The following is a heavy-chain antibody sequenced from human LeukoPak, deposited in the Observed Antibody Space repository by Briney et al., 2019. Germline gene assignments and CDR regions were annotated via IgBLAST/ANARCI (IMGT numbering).Heavy chain of an antibody. V-gene: IGHV3-7*03. J-gene: IGHJ6*03. CDR1: GFSFSAYW. D-gene: IGHD1-26*01. Sequence: GGSLRLSCAASGFSFSAYWMTWVRQAPGTGLEWVANINPAGSETYYVDPVKGRFSISRDNAKNLVYLQMNSLRAEDTAVYYCARAYSYYYYYMDVWSKGTTVTVSS. CDR3: ARAYSYYYYYMDV. CDR2: INPAGSET.